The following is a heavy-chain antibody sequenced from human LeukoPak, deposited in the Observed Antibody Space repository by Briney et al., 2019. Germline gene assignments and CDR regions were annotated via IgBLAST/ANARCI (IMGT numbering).Heavy chain of an antibody. CDR2: INHSGST. CDR3: ARGRPPMVRGVSPYNWFDP. CDR1: GGSFSGYY. V-gene: IGHV4-34*01. D-gene: IGHD3-10*01. J-gene: IGHJ5*02. Sequence: ASETLSLTCAVYGGSFSGYYWSWIRQPPGKGLEWIGEINHSGSTNYNPSLKSRVTISVDTSKNQFSLKLSSVTAADTAVYYCARGRPPMVRGVSPYNWFDPWGQGTLVTVSS.